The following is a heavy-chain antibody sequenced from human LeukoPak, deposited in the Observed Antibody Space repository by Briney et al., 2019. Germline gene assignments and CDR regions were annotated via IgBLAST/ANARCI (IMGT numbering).Heavy chain of an antibody. D-gene: IGHD2-2*01. J-gene: IGHJ4*02. CDR3: AKESSSTSCLDY. CDR2: ISGSAGKT. CDR1: GFTFSRTA. Sequence: PGGSLRLSCAGSGFTFSRTAMRWVRQGPGKGLEWVSAISGSAGKTNYADSVKGRFTISRDNSKNTLYLQMKSLTAGDTAVYYCAKESSSTSCLDYWGQGTLVTVSS. V-gene: IGHV3-23*01.